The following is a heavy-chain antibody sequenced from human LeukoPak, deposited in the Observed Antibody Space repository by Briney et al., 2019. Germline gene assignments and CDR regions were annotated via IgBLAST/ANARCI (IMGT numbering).Heavy chain of an antibody. CDR2: IIPIFGTA. CDR1: GGTFSSYA. D-gene: IGHD3-22*01. Sequence: GSSVKVSCKASGGTFSSYAISWVRQAPGQGLEWMGRIIPIFGTANYAQKFQGRVTITTDESTSTAYMELSSLRSEDTAVYYCAREGSSGYNNWFDPWGQRTLVTVSS. CDR3: AREGSSGYNNWFDP. V-gene: IGHV1-69*05. J-gene: IGHJ5*02.